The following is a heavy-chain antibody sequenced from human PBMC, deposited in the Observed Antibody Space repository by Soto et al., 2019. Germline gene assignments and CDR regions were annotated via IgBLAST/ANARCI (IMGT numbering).Heavy chain of an antibody. Sequence: QVTLKEAGPVVVRPTETVTLTCTVSGSSLNNAEVGVTWVRQPPGGALQWLAHISSGDEQSFSTSLKSRLAISSDTSRSPVILTMTDVDPLDTGTYYWELIREGLDFWGAGTLVTVSS. J-gene: IGHJ4*02. D-gene: IGHD1-26*01. CDR1: GSSLNNAEVG. V-gene: IGHV2-26*01. CDR2: ISSGDEQ. CDR3: ELIREGLDF.